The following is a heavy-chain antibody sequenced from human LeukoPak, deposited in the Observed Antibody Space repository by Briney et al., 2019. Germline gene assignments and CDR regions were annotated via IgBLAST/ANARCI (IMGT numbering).Heavy chain of an antibody. CDR1: GGTFSSYA. D-gene: IGHD1-7*01. Sequence: SVKVSCKASGGTFSSYAISWVRQAPGQGLEWMGGIIPIFGTANYAQKFQGRVTITADESTSTAYMELSSLRSEDTAVYYCARGIQTGTTWRYFDYWGQGTLVTVSS. V-gene: IGHV1-69*13. CDR2: IIPIFGTA. CDR3: ARGIQTGTTWRYFDY. J-gene: IGHJ4*02.